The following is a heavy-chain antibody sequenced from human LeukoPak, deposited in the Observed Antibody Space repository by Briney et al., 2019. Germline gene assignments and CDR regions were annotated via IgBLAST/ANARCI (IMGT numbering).Heavy chain of an antibody. CDR3: ARDYDYVWGSYRHTGYY. D-gene: IGHD3-16*02. V-gene: IGHV1-18*01. CDR2: ISAYNGNT. J-gene: IGHJ4*02. Sequence: ASVKVSCKAAGYTFTSYGITWVRQAPGQGLEWMGWISAYNGNTNYAQKLQGRVTMTTDTSTSTAYMEPRSLRSDDTAVYYCARDYDYVWGSYRHTGYYWGQGTLVTVSS. CDR1: GYTFTSYG.